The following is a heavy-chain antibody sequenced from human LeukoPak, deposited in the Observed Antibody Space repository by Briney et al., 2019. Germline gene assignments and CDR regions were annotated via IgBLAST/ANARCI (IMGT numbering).Heavy chain of an antibody. CDR3: AREHYYDSSGYYPVFDY. D-gene: IGHD3-22*01. Sequence: GGSLRLSCAASGFTFSSSSMNWVRQAPGKGLEWVSYISSSGSPVYYADSVKGRFTISRDNAKNSLYLQMNSLRDEDTAVYYCAREHYYDSSGYYPVFDYWGQGTLVTVSS. V-gene: IGHV3-48*02. CDR2: ISSSGSPV. J-gene: IGHJ4*02. CDR1: GFTFSSSS.